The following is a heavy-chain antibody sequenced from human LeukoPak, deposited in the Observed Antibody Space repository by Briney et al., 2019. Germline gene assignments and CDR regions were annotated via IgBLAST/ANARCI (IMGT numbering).Heavy chain of an antibody. CDR2: VYHNGET. V-gene: IGHV4-38-2*02. D-gene: IGHD1-26*01. Sequence: PSETLSLTCTVSGYSITTNYWAWIRQSPGTGLEWIGSVYHNGETYYNPSLKSRVIISVDTSKNEFSPRLTSVTAADTAVYYCVTPRSWELSDMAVWGKGTTVIVSS. CDR1: GYSITTNY. J-gene: IGHJ6*03. CDR3: VTPRSWELSDMAV.